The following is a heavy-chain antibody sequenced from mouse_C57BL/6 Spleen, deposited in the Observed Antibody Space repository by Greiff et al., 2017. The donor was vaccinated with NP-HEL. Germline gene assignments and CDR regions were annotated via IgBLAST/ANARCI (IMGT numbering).Heavy chain of an antibody. CDR2: IYPGDGDT. Sequence: QVQLKESGPELVKPGASVKISCKASGYAFSSSWMNWVKQRPGKGLEWIGRIYPGDGDTNYNGKFKGKATLTADKSSSTAYMQLSSLTSEDSAVYFCALTTVVADDYWGQGTTLTVSS. V-gene: IGHV1-82*01. CDR1: GYAFSSSW. J-gene: IGHJ2*01. D-gene: IGHD1-1*01. CDR3: ALTTVVADDY.